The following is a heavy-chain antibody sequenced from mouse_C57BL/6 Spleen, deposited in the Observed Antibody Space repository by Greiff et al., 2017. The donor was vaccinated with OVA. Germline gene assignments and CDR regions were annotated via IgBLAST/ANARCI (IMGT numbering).Heavy chain of an antibody. CDR3: ARTRAPDAMDY. Sequence: VQLQQPGAELVRPGSSVKLSCKASGYTFTSYWMDWVKQRPGQGLEWIGNIYPSDSETHYNQKFKDKATLTVDKSSSTAYMQLSSLTSEDSAVYYCARTRAPDAMDYWGQGTSVTVSS. V-gene: IGHV1-61*01. J-gene: IGHJ4*01. CDR1: GYTFTSYW. D-gene: IGHD3-3*01. CDR2: IYPSDSET.